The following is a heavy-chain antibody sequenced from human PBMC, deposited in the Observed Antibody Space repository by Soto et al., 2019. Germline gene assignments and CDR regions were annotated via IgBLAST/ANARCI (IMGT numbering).Heavy chain of an antibody. CDR3: ASIRDGYRSAFDI. J-gene: IGHJ3*02. CDR1: GGSISRSNW. Sequence: TSETLSLTCAVSGGSISRSNWWSWVRQPPGKGLEWIGEIYHSGSTNYNPSLKSRVTISVDKSENQFSLKLSSVTAADTAVYYCASIRDGYRSAFDIWGQGTMVP. D-gene: IGHD5-12*01. V-gene: IGHV4-4*02. CDR2: IYHSGST.